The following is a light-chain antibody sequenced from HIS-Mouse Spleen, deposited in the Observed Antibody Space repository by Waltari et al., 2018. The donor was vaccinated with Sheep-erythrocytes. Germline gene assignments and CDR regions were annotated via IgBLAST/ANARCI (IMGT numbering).Light chain of an antibody. J-gene: IGKJ1*01. CDR3: MQALQTPWT. CDR1: QSLLHSNGYNY. CDR2: LGS. V-gene: IGKV2-28*01. Sequence: EIVLTQSPATLSLSPGERASISCRSSQSLLHSNGYNYLDWYLQKPGQTPQLLLYLGSNRASGVPDRFSGSGSGTDFTLKISRVEAEDVGVYYCMQALQTPWTFGQGTKVEIK.